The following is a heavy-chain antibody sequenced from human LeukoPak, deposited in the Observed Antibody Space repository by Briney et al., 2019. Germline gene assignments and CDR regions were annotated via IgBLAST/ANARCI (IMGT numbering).Heavy chain of an antibody. CDR3: ARDTTVASGMQY. Sequence: SETLSLTCTVSGGSISTFSWSWIRQFPGKGLEWIGSIYIKSTNYNPSLKSRVAISVDTPKNQFSLRLDSVTTADTAVDYCARDTTVASGMQYWGQGTLVTVSS. CDR2: IYIKST. V-gene: IGHV4-59*01. CDR1: GGSISTFS. J-gene: IGHJ4*02. D-gene: IGHD6-19*01.